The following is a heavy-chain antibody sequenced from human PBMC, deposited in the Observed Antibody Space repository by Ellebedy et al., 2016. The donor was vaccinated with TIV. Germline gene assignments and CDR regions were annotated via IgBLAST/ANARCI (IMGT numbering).Heavy chain of an antibody. CDR2: ISGSGGST. Sequence: GGSLRLSXAASGFTFSSYAMSWVRQAPGKGLEWVSAISGSGGSTYYADSVKGRFTISRDNSKNTLYLQMNSLRAEDTAVYYCARVSHSSGRWLQTLDYWGQGTLVTVSS. D-gene: IGHD5-24*01. V-gene: IGHV3-23*01. CDR1: GFTFSSYA. J-gene: IGHJ4*02. CDR3: ARVSHSSGRWLQTLDY.